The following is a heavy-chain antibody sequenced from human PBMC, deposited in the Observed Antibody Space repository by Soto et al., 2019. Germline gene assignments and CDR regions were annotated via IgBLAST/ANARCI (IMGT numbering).Heavy chain of an antibody. Sequence: PSQTLLLTCAISGDSVSSNSAAWNWIRQSPSRGLEWLGRTYYRSKWYNDYAVSVKSRITINPDTSKNQFSLQLNSVTPEDTAVYYCASSDRVRGVRAAYGMDVWGQGTTVTVSS. CDR1: GDSVSSNSAA. CDR2: TYYRSKWYN. V-gene: IGHV6-1*01. D-gene: IGHD3-10*01. CDR3: ASSDRVRGVRAAYGMDV. J-gene: IGHJ6*02.